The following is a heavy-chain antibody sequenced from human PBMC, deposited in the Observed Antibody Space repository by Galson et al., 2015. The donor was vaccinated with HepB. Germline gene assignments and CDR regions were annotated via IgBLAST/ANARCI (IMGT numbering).Heavy chain of an antibody. V-gene: IGHV3-48*03. J-gene: IGHJ4*02. CDR3: ARSFRIWGSYLTFDS. Sequence: SLRLSCAASGFTFSSYAMHWVRQSPGKGLGWLSYINNSGSTVFYADSVKGRFTISRDNAKNSLYLEMSNLRAEDTAVYYCARSFRIWGSYLTFDSWGQGILVAVSS. CDR1: GFTFSSYA. D-gene: IGHD3-16*02. CDR2: INNSGSTV.